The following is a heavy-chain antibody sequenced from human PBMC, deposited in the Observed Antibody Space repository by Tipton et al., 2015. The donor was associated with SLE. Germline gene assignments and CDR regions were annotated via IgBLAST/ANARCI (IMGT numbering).Heavy chain of an antibody. V-gene: IGHV4-39*07. J-gene: IGHJ4*02. CDR3: ARETSWVDY. D-gene: IGHD7-27*01. Sequence: TLSLTCTVSGGSISSSHYYWGWIRQPPGKGLEWIGSIYYSGSTYYNPSLKSRVTISVDTSKNQFSLKLTSLTAADTAVYYCARETSWVDYWGQGTLVTVSS. CDR1: GGSISSSHYY. CDR2: IYYSGST.